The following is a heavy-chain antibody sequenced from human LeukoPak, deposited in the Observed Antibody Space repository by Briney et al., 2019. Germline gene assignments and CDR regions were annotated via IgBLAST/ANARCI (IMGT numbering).Heavy chain of an antibody. J-gene: IGHJ5*02. CDR3: ARHLDAYDSSGYYDL. Sequence: GEALQISCKGSGYRFTSYWIGWARQMPGKGLEGMGIIYPGDSDTRYSPSFQGQVTISADNSISTDYLQWSSLKASDTAMYYCARHLDAYDSSGYYDLWGQGTLVTVSS. CDR1: GYRFTSYW. D-gene: IGHD3-22*01. V-gene: IGHV5-51*01. CDR2: IYPGDSDT.